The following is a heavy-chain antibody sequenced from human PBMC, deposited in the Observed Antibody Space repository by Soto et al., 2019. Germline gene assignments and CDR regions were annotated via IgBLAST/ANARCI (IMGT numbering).Heavy chain of an antibody. CDR1: NDSLSSHF. CDR2: INPGPNSA. Sequence: ASVKVSCKASNDSLSSHFIHWVRQAPGEGLEWMGIINPGPNSASYSKEFQGRLMLTSDMPSRTVYMQLSNLRLSSVTAADTAVYYCASRLGATSFDNWAQGILVTVSS. V-gene: IGHV1-46*01. D-gene: IGHD1-26*01. CDR3: ASRLGATSFDN. J-gene: IGHJ4*02.